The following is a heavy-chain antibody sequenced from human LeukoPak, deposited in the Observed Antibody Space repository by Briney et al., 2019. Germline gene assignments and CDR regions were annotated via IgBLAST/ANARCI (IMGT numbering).Heavy chain of an antibody. CDR3: ARLGPYYYDSSGYYFPDY. CDR1: GGSFSGYY. Sequence: PSETLSLTCAVSGGSFSGYYWTWIRQPPGKGLEWIGEINHSGSANYNPSLKSRVTISLDTSKNQFSLNLSSVTAADTAVYYCARLGPYYYDSSGYYFPDYWGQGTLVTVSS. CDR2: INHSGSA. V-gene: IGHV4-34*01. J-gene: IGHJ4*02. D-gene: IGHD3-22*01.